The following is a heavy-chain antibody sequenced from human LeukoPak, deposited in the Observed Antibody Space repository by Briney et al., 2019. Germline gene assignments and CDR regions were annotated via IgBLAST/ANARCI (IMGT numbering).Heavy chain of an antibody. V-gene: IGHV3-21*01. D-gene: IGHD6-13*01. CDR1: GFTFSSYS. J-gene: IGHJ4*02. CDR2: ISSSSSYI. Sequence: GGSLRLSCAASGFTFSSYSMNWVRQAPGKGLEWVSSISSSSSYIYYADSVKGRFTISRDNAKNSLYLQMNSLRAEDTAVYYCARDKAEGIVDYWGQGTLVTVSS. CDR3: ARDKAEGIVDY.